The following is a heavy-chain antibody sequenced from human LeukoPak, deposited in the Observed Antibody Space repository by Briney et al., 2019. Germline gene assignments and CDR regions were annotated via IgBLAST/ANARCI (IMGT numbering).Heavy chain of an antibody. D-gene: IGHD5-12*01. J-gene: IGHJ4*02. V-gene: IGHV3-23*01. CDR2: ISGSGYST. CDR1: GFTFSSYA. CDR3: ARAHGGLVPTIAFDY. Sequence: GSLRLSCAASGFTFSSYAISWVRQAPGKGLEWVSTISGSGYSTYYADSVKGRFTISRDNSKNTLCLQMNSLRAEDTAVYYCARAHGGLVPTIAFDYWGQGTLVTVSS.